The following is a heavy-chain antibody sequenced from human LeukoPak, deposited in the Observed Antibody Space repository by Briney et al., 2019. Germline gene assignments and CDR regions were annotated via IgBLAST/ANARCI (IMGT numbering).Heavy chain of an antibody. CDR2: IKQDGSEK. CDR1: AFSFSTYW. Sequence: GGSLRLSCAASAFSFSTYWMNWVRQAPGKGLEWVANIKQDGSEKFYVDSVKGRFTISRDNAKKSLYLEMNGLKAEDTAVYYCAGGLGFLVDYWGQGTLVTVSA. J-gene: IGHJ4*02. CDR3: AGGLGFLVDY. V-gene: IGHV3-7*03. D-gene: IGHD2/OR15-2a*01.